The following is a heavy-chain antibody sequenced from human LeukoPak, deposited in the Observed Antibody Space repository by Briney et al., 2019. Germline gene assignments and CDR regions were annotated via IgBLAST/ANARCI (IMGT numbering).Heavy chain of an antibody. V-gene: IGHV3-21*01. CDR3: ARDTRSAFDI. CDR2: ISSSSSYI. D-gene: IGHD2-15*01. CDR1: GFTFNIYS. J-gene: IGHJ3*02. Sequence: GGSLRLSCAASGFTFNIYSMNWVRQAPGKGLEWVSCISSSSSYIYYADSVKGRFTISRDNAKSSLYLQINSLRAEDTAVYYCARDTRSAFDIWGQGTMVTVSS.